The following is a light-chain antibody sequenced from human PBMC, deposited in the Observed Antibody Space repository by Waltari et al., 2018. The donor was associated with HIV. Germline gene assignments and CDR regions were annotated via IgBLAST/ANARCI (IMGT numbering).Light chain of an antibody. CDR3: MQSTQFPRS. J-gene: IGKJ1*01. CDR2: QMS. CDR1: QSLVHSDGNTY. V-gene: IGKV2-24*01. Sequence: DVVLTQTPLSSPVTVGQPASISCRSSQSLVHSDGNTYLNWLHQRPGQPPILLIYQMSKRFSGVPDRFSGSGAGTDFTLRISRVEVEDVGVYYCMQSTQFPRSFGQGTKVEIK.